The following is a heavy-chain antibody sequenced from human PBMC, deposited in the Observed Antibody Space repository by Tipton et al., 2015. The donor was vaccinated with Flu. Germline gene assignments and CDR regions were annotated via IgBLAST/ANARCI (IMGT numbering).Heavy chain of an antibody. CDR3: ARDTIFGVAH. J-gene: IGHJ4*02. D-gene: IGHD3-3*01. CDR1: GDSISSGGHY. Sequence: TLSLTCTVSGDSISSGGHYWSWIRQHPGKGLEWIGYIYSSGTTHYNPSPKSRVTISLDTPKNHFSLKLSSVTAADTAVYYCARDTIFGVAHWGQGTLVTVSS. CDR2: IYSSGTT. V-gene: IGHV4-31*03.